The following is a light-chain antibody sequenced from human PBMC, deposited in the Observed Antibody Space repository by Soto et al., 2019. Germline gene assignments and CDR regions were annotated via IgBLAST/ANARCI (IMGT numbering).Light chain of an antibody. CDR1: SSDIGTYNL. Sequence: QSALTQPASVSGSPGQSITISCTGTSSDIGTYNLVSWYQQDPGKAPKLMIYEGSKRPSGVSNRFSGSKSGNTASLTISGLQAEDEADYYCCSYATSDAVLFGGGTKLTVL. J-gene: IGLJ2*01. CDR2: EGS. V-gene: IGLV2-23*01. CDR3: CSYATSDAVL.